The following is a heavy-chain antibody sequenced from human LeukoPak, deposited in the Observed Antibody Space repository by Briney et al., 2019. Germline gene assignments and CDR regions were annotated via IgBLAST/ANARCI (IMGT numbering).Heavy chain of an antibody. CDR2: IYYSGTT. CDR1: GGSIGYYY. Sequence: SETLSLTCTVSGGSIGYYYWSWIRQSPGKGLEWIGYIYYSGTTNYNPSLKSRVTISVDTSKNQFSLQLRSVTAADTAVYYCAREDPQTTVPEGMDVWGQGTTVTVSS. D-gene: IGHD4-17*01. J-gene: IGHJ6*02. CDR3: AREDPQTTVPEGMDV. V-gene: IGHV4-59*01.